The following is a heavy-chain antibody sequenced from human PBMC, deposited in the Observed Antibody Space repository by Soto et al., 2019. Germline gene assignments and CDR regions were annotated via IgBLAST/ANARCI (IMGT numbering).Heavy chain of an antibody. J-gene: IGHJ6*03. CDR2: IYYSGST. Sequence: SETLSLTCTVSGGSISSYYWSWIRQPPGKGLEWIGYIYYSGSTNYNPSLKSRVTISVDTSKNQFSLKLSSVTAEDTAVYYCARARVLRYFDWLSVYYYYMDVWGKGTTVTVSS. V-gene: IGHV4-59*01. D-gene: IGHD3-9*01. CDR1: GGSISSYY. CDR3: ARARVLRYFDWLSVYYYYMDV.